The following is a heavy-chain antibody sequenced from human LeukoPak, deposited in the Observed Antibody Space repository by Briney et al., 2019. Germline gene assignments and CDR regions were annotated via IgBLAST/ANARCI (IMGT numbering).Heavy chain of an antibody. CDR2: IYPGDSDA. D-gene: IGHD3-22*01. J-gene: IGHJ4*02. CDR3: ARDSSGYSPLDY. V-gene: IGHV5-51*01. Sequence: GESLKISCRGSGYSFTTYWIGWVRQMPGKGLEWMGIIYPGDSDARYSPSFQGQVTMSADKSINTAYLQWSSLKASDTAMYYCARDSSGYSPLDYWGQGTLVTVSS. CDR1: GYSFTTYW.